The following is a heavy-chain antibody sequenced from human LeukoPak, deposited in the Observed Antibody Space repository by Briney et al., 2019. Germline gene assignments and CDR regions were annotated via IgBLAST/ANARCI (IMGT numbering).Heavy chain of an antibody. D-gene: IGHD3-3*01. J-gene: IGHJ3*02. CDR3: AKDMITIFGVVTPHDAFDI. CDR1: GFTFSSYA. V-gene: IGHV3-23*01. CDR2: ISGSGGST. Sequence: GGSLRLSCAAAGFTFSSYAMSWVRQAPGKGLEWVSAISGSGGSTYYADSVKGRFTISRDNSKNTLYLQMNSLRAEDTAVYYCAKDMITIFGVVTPHDAFDIWGQGTMVTVSS.